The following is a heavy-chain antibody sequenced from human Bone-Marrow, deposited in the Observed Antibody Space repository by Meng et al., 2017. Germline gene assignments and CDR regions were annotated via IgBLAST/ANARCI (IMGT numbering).Heavy chain of an antibody. CDR1: GGTFSNYG. J-gene: IGHJ4*02. CDR3: ARGIAVAPDY. CDR2: IIPIFATT. Sequence: SVKVSCKASGGTFSNYGVSWVRQAPGQGLEWMGVIIPIFATTNYAQKFQGRVTISVDEDMTTAYMELSRLRSDDTAVYYCARGIAVAPDYWGQGTLVTVSS. D-gene: IGHD6-19*01. V-gene: IGHV1-69*13.